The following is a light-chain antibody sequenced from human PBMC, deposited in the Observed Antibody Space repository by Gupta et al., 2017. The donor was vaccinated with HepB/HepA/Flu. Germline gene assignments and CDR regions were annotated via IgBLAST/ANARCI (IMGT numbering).Light chain of an antibody. J-gene: IGLJ2*01. Sequence: QSVLTPPPSVSAPPGQKVTIACSGSNSNIGNNYVSWYQQLPGTAPKLLIYDNDKRPSGIPDRFSGSKSGTSATLGIAGLQTGDEADYYCGTWDTSLSAVLFGGGTKLTVL. CDR1: NSNIGNNY. CDR3: GTWDTSLSAVL. CDR2: DND. V-gene: IGLV1-51*01.